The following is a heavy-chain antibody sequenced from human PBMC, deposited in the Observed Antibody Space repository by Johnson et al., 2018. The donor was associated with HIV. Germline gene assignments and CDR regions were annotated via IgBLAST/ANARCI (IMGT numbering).Heavy chain of an antibody. Sequence: QVQLVESGGGVVQPGGSLRLSCAASGFTFSSYAMHWVRQAPGKGLEWVAVISYDGSNKYYADSVKGRFTISRDNSKNTLYRQMNSRRAEDTVVYYCARDAGSSSSWGAFDIWGQGTMVTVSS. D-gene: IGHD6-6*01. CDR3: ARDAGSSSSWGAFDI. V-gene: IGHV3-30-3*01. J-gene: IGHJ3*02. CDR2: ISYDGSNK. CDR1: GFTFSSYA.